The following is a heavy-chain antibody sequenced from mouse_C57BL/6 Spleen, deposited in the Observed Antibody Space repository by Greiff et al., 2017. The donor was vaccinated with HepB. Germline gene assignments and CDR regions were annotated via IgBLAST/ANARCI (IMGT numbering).Heavy chain of an antibody. CDR1: GYTFTSYW. Sequence: VQLQQSGAELAKPGASVKLSCKASGYTFTSYWMHWVKQRPGQGLEWIGYINPSSGYTKYNQKFKDKATLTADTSSSTAYMQLSSLTYEDSAVYYCAFYYGSSPSYAMDYWGQGTSVTVSS. V-gene: IGHV1-7*01. D-gene: IGHD1-1*01. CDR2: INPSSGYT. CDR3: AFYYGSSPSYAMDY. J-gene: IGHJ4*01.